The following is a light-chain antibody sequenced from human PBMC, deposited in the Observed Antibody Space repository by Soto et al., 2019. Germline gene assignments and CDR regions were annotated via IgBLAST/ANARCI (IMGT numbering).Light chain of an antibody. J-gene: IGKJ3*01. Sequence: DIQMTQSPSSLSASVGDRVTITCRASQSISSYLNWYQQKPGKAPKVRIYAASSLQSGVPSRFSGSGSGTDFTLTISSLQPEDFATYYCQQSYSTPRTFGPGTKVDTK. CDR3: QQSYSTPRT. CDR2: AAS. CDR1: QSISSY. V-gene: IGKV1-39*01.